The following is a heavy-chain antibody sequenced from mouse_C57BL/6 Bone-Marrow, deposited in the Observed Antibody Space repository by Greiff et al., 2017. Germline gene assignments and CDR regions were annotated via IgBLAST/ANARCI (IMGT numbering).Heavy chain of an antibody. CDR2: IYWDDDK. V-gene: IGHV8-12*01. J-gene: IGHJ4*01. Sequence: QVTLKESGPGILQSSQTLSLTCSFSGFSLSTSGMGVGWIRQPSGKGLEWLAHIYWDDDKRYNPFLKSRLTISKDTSRNQVFLKITSVDTADTATYYCAREVYGYGGNAMDYWGQGTSVTVSS. D-gene: IGHD2-2*01. CDR3: AREVYGYGGNAMDY. CDR1: GFSLSTSGMG.